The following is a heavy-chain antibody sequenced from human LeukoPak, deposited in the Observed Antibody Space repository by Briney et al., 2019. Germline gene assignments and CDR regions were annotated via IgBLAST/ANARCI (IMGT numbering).Heavy chain of an antibody. D-gene: IGHD1/OR15-1a*01. CDR3: ARGNNWNTNAFDI. CDR1: GGSFSGYY. CDR2: INHSGST. Sequence: SETLSLTCAVYGGSFSGYYWSWIRQPPGKGLEWIGEINHSGSTNCNPSLKSRVTISVDTSKNQFSLKLSSVTAADTAVYYCARGNNWNTNAFDIWGQGTMVTVSS. V-gene: IGHV4-34*01. J-gene: IGHJ3*02.